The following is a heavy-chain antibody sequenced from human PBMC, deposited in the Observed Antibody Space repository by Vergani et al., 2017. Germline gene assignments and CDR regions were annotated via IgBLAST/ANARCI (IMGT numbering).Heavy chain of an antibody. CDR1: GGSISSGSYY. V-gene: IGHV4-61*02. Sequence: QVQLQESGPGLVKPSQTLSLTCTVSGGSISSGSYYWSWIRQPAGKGLEWIGRIYTSGSTNYNPSLKSRVTISVDTSKNQFSLKLSSVTAADTAVYYCARAYSGYDSYYGMDVWDQGTTVTVSS. D-gene: IGHD5-12*01. J-gene: IGHJ6*02. CDR3: ARAYSGYDSYYGMDV. CDR2: IYTSGST.